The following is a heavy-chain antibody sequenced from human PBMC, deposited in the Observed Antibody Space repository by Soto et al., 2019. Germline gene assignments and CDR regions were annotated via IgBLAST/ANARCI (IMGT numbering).Heavy chain of an antibody. CDR3: AREISKPRKRFLEWSPFDY. Sequence: QVQLVQSGAEVKKPGASVKVSCKASGYTFTSYGISWVRQAPGQGLEWMGWISAYNGNTNYAQKLQGRVTMTTDTSTGTAYMELRSLRSDDTAVYYCAREISKPRKRFLEWSPFDYWGQGTLVTVSS. J-gene: IGHJ4*02. V-gene: IGHV1-18*01. D-gene: IGHD3-3*01. CDR1: GYTFTSYG. CDR2: ISAYNGNT.